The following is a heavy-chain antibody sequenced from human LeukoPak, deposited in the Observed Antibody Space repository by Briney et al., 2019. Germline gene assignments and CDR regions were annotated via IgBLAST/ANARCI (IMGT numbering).Heavy chain of an antibody. D-gene: IGHD6-13*01. CDR1: GGSLSSGGYY. CDR2: IYTSGST. Sequence: SETLSLTCTVSGGSLSSGGYYWSWIRQPAGKGLEWIGRIYTSGSTNYNPSLKSRVTMSVGTSKNQFSLKLSSVTAADTAVYYCVIAAAAKVSFDIWGQGTMVTVSS. CDR3: VIAAAAKVSFDI. J-gene: IGHJ3*02. V-gene: IGHV4-61*02.